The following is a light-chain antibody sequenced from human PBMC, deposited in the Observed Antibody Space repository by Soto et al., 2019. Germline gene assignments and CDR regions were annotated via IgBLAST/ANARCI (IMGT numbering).Light chain of an antibody. Sequence: SPGSLYLSEWEPASLSWRASQSVSNNYLAWYQQKPGQAPRLLIYGASNRATGIPDRFSGSGSGTDFTLTISRLEPEDFAVYYCQQYGSSGTFGQGPKLDI. CDR3: QQYGSSGT. V-gene: IGKV3-20*01. J-gene: IGKJ1*01. CDR2: GAS. CDR1: QSVSNNY.